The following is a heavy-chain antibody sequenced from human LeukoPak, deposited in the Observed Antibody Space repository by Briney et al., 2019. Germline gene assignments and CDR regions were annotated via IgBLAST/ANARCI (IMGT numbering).Heavy chain of an antibody. CDR3: AKGGIHRGYYYYYMDV. D-gene: IGHD6-13*01. CDR2: IYSGTI. Sequence: GGSLRLSCTVSGFTVSSNSMSWVRQAPGKGLEWVSFIYSGTIHYSDSVKGRFTISRDNSKNTLYLQMNSLRAEDTALYYCAKGGIHRGYYYYYMDVWGKGTTVTISS. V-gene: IGHV3-53*05. CDR1: GFTVSSNS. J-gene: IGHJ6*03.